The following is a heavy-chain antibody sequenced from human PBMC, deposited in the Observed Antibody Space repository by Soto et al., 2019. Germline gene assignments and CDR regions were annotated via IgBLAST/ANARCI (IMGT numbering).Heavy chain of an antibody. V-gene: IGHV1-69*13. Sequence: ASVKVSCKASGYTFTSYGISWVRQAPGQGLEWMGGIIPIFGTANYPQKFQGRVTITADESTSTAYMELSSLRSEDTAVYYCARVRSCSGSYFNLVPAPQDYYYGMDVWGQGTTVTVSS. D-gene: IGHD3-10*02. CDR2: IIPIFGTA. J-gene: IGHJ6*02. CDR1: GYTFTSYG. CDR3: ARVRSCSGSYFNLVPAPQDYYYGMDV.